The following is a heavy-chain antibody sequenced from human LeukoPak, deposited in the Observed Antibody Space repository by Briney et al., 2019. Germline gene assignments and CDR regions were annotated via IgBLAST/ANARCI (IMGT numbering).Heavy chain of an antibody. V-gene: IGHV3-23*01. Sequence: GGSLRLSCAASGFTFSSYAMSWVRQAPGKGXXXXXAISGSGGSTYYADSVKGRFTISRDNSKNTLYLQMNSLRAEDTAVYYCAKGGAYGPGCYFDYWGQGTLVTVSS. J-gene: IGHJ4*02. CDR3: AKGGAYGPGCYFDY. D-gene: IGHD3-10*01. CDR1: GFTFSSYA. CDR2: ISGSGGST.